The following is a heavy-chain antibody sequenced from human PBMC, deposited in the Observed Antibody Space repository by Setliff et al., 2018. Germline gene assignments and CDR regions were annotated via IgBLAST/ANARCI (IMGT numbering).Heavy chain of an antibody. Sequence: ASVKVSCKTSGYTFISYGISWVRQAPGQGLEWMGWISGYNGNTNFIQKFHDRVTMTTDRSTSTAYMELRSLGSDDTAMYYCARGGYGGYHEALDIWGQGTMVTVSS. CDR2: ISGYNGNT. J-gene: IGHJ3*02. V-gene: IGHV1-18*01. CDR3: ARGGYGGYHEALDI. CDR1: GYTFISYG. D-gene: IGHD5-12*01.